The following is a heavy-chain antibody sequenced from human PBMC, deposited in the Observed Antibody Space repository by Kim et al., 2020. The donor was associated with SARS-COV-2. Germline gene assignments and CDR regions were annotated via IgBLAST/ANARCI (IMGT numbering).Heavy chain of an antibody. J-gene: IGHJ6*02. Sequence: GGSLRLSCAASGFTFSSYSMNWVRQAPGKGLEWVSSISSSSSYIYYADSVKGRFTISRDNAKNSLYLQMNSLRAEDTAVYYCARGYCSGGSCPSRLYYYYYGMDVWGQGTTVTVSS. CDR3: ARGYCSGGSCPSRLYYYYYGMDV. CDR2: ISSSSSYI. D-gene: IGHD2-15*01. V-gene: IGHV3-21*01. CDR1: GFTFSSYS.